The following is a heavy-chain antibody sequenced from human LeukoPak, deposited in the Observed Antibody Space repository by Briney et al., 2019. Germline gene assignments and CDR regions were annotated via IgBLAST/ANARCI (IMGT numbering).Heavy chain of an antibody. CDR2: ISGSGGST. J-gene: IGHJ4*02. D-gene: IGHD3-3*01. V-gene: IGHV3-23*01. Sequence: GGSLRLSCSASGFTFNNYAMTWVRQAPGKGLEWASSISGSGGSTYYADSVKGRFTISRDNSKNTLYLQMNSLRAEDTAVYYCAKDRYGGVIIIDYFDYWGQGTLVTVSS. CDR3: AKDRYGGVIIIDYFDY. CDR1: GFTFNNYA.